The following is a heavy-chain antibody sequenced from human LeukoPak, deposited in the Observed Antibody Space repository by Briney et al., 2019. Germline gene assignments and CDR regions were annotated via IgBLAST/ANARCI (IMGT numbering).Heavy chain of an antibody. V-gene: IGHV4-39*07. CDR2: FFYSGST. CDR3: ARQVAIVERTDPNWFDS. J-gene: IGHJ5*01. Sequence: PSETLSLTCNVSGDSIGSSSYYWGWLRQTPEKDLVWIGCFFYSGSTYYTPSLKSRVTMSLDTSKNQFSLRLTSVTAADTAVYYCARQVAIVERTDPNWFDSWGQGTLVTVSS. D-gene: IGHD1-1*01. CDR1: GDSIGSSSYY.